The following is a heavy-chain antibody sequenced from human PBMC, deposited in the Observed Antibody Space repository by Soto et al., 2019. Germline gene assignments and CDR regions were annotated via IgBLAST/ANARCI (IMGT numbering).Heavy chain of an antibody. Sequence: PGGSLRLSCASSGFTFSDYYMSWIRQAPGKGLEWVSYISSSSSYTNYADSVKGRFTISRDNAKNSLYLQMNSLRAEDTAVYYCARGLAARPMFDYWGQGTLVTVSS. V-gene: IGHV3-11*06. CDR2: ISSSSSYT. CDR3: ARGLAARPMFDY. J-gene: IGHJ4*02. CDR1: GFTFSDYY. D-gene: IGHD6-6*01.